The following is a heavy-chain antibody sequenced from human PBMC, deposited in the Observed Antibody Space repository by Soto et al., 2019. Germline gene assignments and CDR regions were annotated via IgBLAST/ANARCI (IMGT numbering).Heavy chain of an antibody. Sequence: AASVKVSCKASGYTFTSYDISWVRQAPGQGLEWVGWINPTSEYTAHAQKFQGRVTLTREISTATAYMELSSLTSEDTAVYFCERQVHPGYSSDWGPGTQVTVYS. CDR2: INPTSEYT. J-gene: IGHJ4*02. D-gene: IGHD1-1*01. V-gene: IGHV1-8*01. CDR1: GYTFTSYD. CDR3: ERQVHPGYSSD.